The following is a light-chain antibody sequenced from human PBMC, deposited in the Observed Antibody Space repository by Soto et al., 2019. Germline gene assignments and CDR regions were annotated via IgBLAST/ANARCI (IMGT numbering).Light chain of an antibody. CDR3: QQYGHSLWT. Sequence: DIVLTQSPGTLSLSPGERASLSCRPSQSVSSGHLAWYQQKPGQAPRLLIYGASSRATGIPDRFSGSGSGTDFTLTISRLEPEDYAVYYCQQYGHSLWTFGQGTKVDIK. J-gene: IGKJ1*01. V-gene: IGKV3-20*01. CDR2: GAS. CDR1: QSVSSGH.